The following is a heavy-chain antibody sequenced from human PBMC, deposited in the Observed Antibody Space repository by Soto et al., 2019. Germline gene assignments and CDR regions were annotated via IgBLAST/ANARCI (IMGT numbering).Heavy chain of an antibody. CDR1: GFTFSDYY. CDR2: ISSSGSTI. V-gene: IGHV3-11*01. J-gene: IGHJ6*02. CDR3: ASLSDMITFGTGGMDV. Sequence: GGSLRLSCAASGFTFSDYYMSWIRQAPGKGLEWVSYISSSGSTIYYADSVKGRFTISRDNAKNSLYLQMNSLRAEDTAVYYCASLSDMITFGTGGMDVWGQGTTVTVSS. D-gene: IGHD3-16*01.